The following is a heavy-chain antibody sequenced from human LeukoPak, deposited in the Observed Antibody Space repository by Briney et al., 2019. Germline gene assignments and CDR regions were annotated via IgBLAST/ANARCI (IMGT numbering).Heavy chain of an antibody. CDR3: ARDLLRIAVAGTRSSAFDI. D-gene: IGHD6-19*01. Sequence: SQTLSLTCAISGDSVSSNSAAWNWIRQSPSRGLEWLGRTYYRCRWYYDYAVSVKSRITINPDTSKNQFSLQLNSVTPEDTAVYYRARDLLRIAVAGTRSSAFDIWGQGTMVTVSS. V-gene: IGHV6-1*01. CDR2: TYYRCRWYY. J-gene: IGHJ3*02. CDR1: GDSVSSNSAA.